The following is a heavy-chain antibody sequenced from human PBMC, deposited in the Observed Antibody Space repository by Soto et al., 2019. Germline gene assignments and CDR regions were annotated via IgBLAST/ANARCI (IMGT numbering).Heavy chain of an antibody. CDR1: GYTFTSYG. J-gene: IGHJ3*02. D-gene: IGHD3-22*01. V-gene: IGHV1-18*01. CDR2: ISAYNGNT. CDR3: ARDRRYYDSSGYDWDAFDI. Sequence: ASVKVSCKASGYTFTSYGISWVRQAPGQGLEWMGWISAYNGNTNYAQKLQGRVTMTTDTSTSTAYMELGSLRSDDTAVYYCARDRRYYDSSGYDWDAFDIWGQGTMVTVSS.